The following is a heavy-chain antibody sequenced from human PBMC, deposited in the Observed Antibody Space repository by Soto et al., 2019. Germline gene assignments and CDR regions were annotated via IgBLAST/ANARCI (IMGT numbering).Heavy chain of an antibody. CDR3: AKDTSSLEWLLMGAFDI. J-gene: IGHJ3*02. V-gene: IGHV3-30*18. CDR1: GFTFSSYG. CDR2: ISYDGSNK. Sequence: GGSLRLSCAASGFTFSSYGMHWVRQAPGKGLEWVAVISYDGSNKYYADSVKGRFTISRDNSKNTLYLQMNSLRAEDTAVYYCAKDTSSLEWLLMGAFDIWGQGTMVTVSS. D-gene: IGHD3-3*01.